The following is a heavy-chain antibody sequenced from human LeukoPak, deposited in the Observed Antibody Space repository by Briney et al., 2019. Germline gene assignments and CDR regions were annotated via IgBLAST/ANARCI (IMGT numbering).Heavy chain of an antibody. V-gene: IGHV3-23*01. CDR2: ISDSGGDT. D-gene: IGHD6-19*01. J-gene: IGHJ4*02. Sequence: PGGSLRLSCAASGFTSSSYAMSWVRQAPGKGLEWVSVISDSGGDTYYADSVKGRFTISRDNSKNTLYLQMNSLRAEDTAIYYCAKDDGTYSSDWYDYWGQGTLVTVSS. CDR3: AKDDGTYSSDWYDY. CDR1: GFTSSSYA.